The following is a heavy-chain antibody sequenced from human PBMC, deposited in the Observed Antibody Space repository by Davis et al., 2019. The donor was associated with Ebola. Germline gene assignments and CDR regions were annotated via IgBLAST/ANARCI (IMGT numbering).Heavy chain of an antibody. Sequence: SVKVSCKASGGTFSSYAISWVRQAPGQGLEWMGGIIPIFGTANYAQKFQGRVTITADESTSTAYMELSSLRSEDTAVYYCARGPRAKDIVVVPAAGYFDYWGQGTLVTVSS. CDR3: ARGPRAKDIVVVPAAGYFDY. D-gene: IGHD2-2*01. CDR1: GGTFSSYA. V-gene: IGHV1-69*13. J-gene: IGHJ4*02. CDR2: IIPIFGTA.